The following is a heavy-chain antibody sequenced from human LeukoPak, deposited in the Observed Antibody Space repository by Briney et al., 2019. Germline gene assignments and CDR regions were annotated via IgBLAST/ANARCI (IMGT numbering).Heavy chain of an antibody. D-gene: IGHD5-24*01. V-gene: IGHV1-2*02. Sequence: ASVKVSRKASGYTFTGYYMHWVRRAPGQGLEWMGWINPNSGGTNYAQKFQGRVTMTRDTSISTAYMELSRLRSDDTAVYYWARPAVRRDGHNLWWFDPWGQGTLVTVSS. CDR1: GYTFTGYY. J-gene: IGHJ5*02. CDR3: ARPAVRRDGHNLWWFDP. CDR2: INPNSGGT.